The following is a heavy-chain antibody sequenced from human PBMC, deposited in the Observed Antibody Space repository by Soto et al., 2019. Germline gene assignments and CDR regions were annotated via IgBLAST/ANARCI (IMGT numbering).Heavy chain of an antibody. CDR1: GGSISSGGYY. V-gene: IGHV4-31*03. D-gene: IGHD5-12*01. CDR3: ARGRYSGYDSWVVGDY. Sequence: QVQLQESGPGLVKPSQTLSLTCTVSGGSISSGGYYWSWIRQHPGKGLEWIGYIYYSGSTYYNPSLKSRVTISVDTSKNQFYLKLSSVTAADTAVYYCARGRYSGYDSWVVGDYWGQGTLVTVSS. J-gene: IGHJ4*02. CDR2: IYYSGST.